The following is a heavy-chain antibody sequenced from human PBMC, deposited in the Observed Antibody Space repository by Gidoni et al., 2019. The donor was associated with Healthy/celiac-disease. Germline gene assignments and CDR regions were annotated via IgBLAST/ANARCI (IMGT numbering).Heavy chain of an antibody. D-gene: IGHD6-19*01. Sequence: HVQLQESGPGLVKPSETLSLTCTVSGGSISSYYWSWIRQPPGKGLEWIGYIYYSGSTNYNPSLKSRVTISVDTSKNQFSLKLSSVTAADTAVYYCASAGTLENYFDYWGQGTLVTVSS. CDR3: ASAGTLENYFDY. CDR2: IYYSGST. CDR1: GGSISSYY. J-gene: IGHJ4*02. V-gene: IGHV4-59*01.